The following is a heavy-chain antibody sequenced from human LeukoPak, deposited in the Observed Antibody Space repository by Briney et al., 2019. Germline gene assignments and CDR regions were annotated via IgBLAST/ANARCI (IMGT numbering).Heavy chain of an antibody. CDR3: ARDPIGYQLLYYFDY. CDR1: GFTFSSYA. V-gene: IGHV3-30*01. D-gene: IGHD2-2*01. J-gene: IGHJ4*02. CDR2: ISYDGSNK. Sequence: GGSLRLSCAASGFTFSSYAMHWVRQAPGKGLEWVAVISYDGSNKYYADSVKGRFTNSRDNSKNTLYLQMNSLRAEDTAVYYCARDPIGYQLLYYFDYWGQGTLVTVSS.